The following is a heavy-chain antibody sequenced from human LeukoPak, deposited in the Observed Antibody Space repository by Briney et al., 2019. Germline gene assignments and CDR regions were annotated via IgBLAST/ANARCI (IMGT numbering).Heavy chain of an antibody. J-gene: IGHJ4*02. V-gene: IGHV3-23*01. D-gene: IGHD3-3*01. CDR1: GFTFSSYA. Sequence: GGSLRLSCAASGFTFSSYAMSWVRQAPGKGLEWASAISGSGGSTYYADSVKGRFTISRDNSKNTLYLQMNSLRAEDTAVYYCAKRWYDSWSGYPWMTDYWGQGTLVTVSS. CDR3: AKRWYDSWSGYPWMTDY. CDR2: ISGSGGST.